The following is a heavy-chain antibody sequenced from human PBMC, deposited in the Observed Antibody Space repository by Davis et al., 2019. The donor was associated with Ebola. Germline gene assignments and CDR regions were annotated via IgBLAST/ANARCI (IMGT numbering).Heavy chain of an antibody. V-gene: IGHV3-48*01. CDR2: ISTSGSTI. D-gene: IGHD4-17*01. Sequence: PGGSLRLSCAASGFTFSSYAMHWVRQAPGKGLEWVSYISTSGSTIYYADSVKGRFTISRDNPQNMLYLQMNSLRGEDTAVYYCVISGGADYADYMSVDYWGQGTLVTVSS. CDR3: VISGGADYADYMSVDY. J-gene: IGHJ4*02. CDR1: GFTFSSYA.